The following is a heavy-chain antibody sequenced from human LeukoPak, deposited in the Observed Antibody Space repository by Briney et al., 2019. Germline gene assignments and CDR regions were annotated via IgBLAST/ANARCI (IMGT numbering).Heavy chain of an antibody. CDR3: ARDQDPLHYDILTGYYSEGGIYDY. CDR1: GYTFTSSD. J-gene: IGHJ4*02. D-gene: IGHD3-9*01. CDR2: MNPNSGGT. Sequence: ASVKVSCKASGYTFTSSDFNWVRQATGQGLEWMGWMNPNSGGTNYAQKFQGRVTMTRDTSISTAYMELSRLRSDDTAVYYCARDQDPLHYDILTGYYSEGGIYDYWGQGTLVTVSS. V-gene: IGHV1-2*02.